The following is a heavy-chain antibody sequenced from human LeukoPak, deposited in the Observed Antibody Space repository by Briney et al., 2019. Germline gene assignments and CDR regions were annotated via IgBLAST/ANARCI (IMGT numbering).Heavy chain of an antibody. Sequence: ASVRVSCKASGYTFTSYGISWVRQAPGQGLEWMGWISAYNGNTYYAQKLQGRVTITRNTSISTAYMELSSLRSEDTAVYYCARGRYDCSSTSCYPGWFDPWGQGTLVTVSS. CDR2: ISAYNGNT. CDR3: ARGRYDCSSTSCYPGWFDP. V-gene: IGHV1-18*01. CDR1: GYTFTSYG. J-gene: IGHJ5*02. D-gene: IGHD2-2*01.